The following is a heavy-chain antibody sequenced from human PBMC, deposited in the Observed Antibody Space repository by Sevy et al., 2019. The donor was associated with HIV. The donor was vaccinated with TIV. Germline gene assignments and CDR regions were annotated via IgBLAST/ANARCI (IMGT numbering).Heavy chain of an antibody. D-gene: IGHD5-18*01. J-gene: IGHJ4*02. CDR3: ARVGYSYGSSDY. CDR2: ISSSSSYI. V-gene: IGHV3-21*01. Sequence: GGSRRLSCAASGFTFSSYSMNWVRQAPGKGLEWVSSISSSSSYIYYADSVKGRFTISRDNAKNSLYLQMNSLRAEDTAVYYCARVGYSYGSSDYWGQGTLVTVSS. CDR1: GFTFSSYS.